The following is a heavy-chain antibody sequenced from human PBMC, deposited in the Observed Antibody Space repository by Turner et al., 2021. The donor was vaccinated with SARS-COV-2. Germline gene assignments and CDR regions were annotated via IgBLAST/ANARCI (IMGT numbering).Heavy chain of an antibody. J-gene: IGHJ4*02. Sequence: QVQLLESGGDVVPPGRSLRLSCTASGFTFSSYPMHWVRQAPGKGLEWVAVISYAGDNTKYADSVKGRFTVSRDTSKSTLFLQINSLKSEDTAVYYCAKVVSPYCSGGTCYSSPADYWGQGTLVTVSS. D-gene: IGHD2-15*01. CDR2: ISYAGDNT. V-gene: IGHV3-30*18. CDR3: AKVVSPYCSGGTCYSSPADY. CDR1: GFTFSSYP.